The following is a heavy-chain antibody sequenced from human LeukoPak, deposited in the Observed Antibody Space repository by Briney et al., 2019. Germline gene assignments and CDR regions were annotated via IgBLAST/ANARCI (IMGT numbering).Heavy chain of an antibody. Sequence: GGSLRLSCAASGFTFSSYWMHWVCQAPGKGLVWVARINSDGRSTNYADSVKGRFTISRDNTKITLDLQMNSLRAEDTAVYYCARGPVAQPFDIWGQGTMVTVSS. CDR2: INSDGRST. J-gene: IGHJ3*02. CDR1: GFTFSSYW. D-gene: IGHD6-19*01. V-gene: IGHV3-74*01. CDR3: ARGPVAQPFDI.